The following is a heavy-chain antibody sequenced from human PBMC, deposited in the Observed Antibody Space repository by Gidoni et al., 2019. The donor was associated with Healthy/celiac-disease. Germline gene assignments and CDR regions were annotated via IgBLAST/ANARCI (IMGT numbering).Heavy chain of an antibody. J-gene: IGHJ5*02. V-gene: IGHV3-48*03. CDR2: ISSSGSTI. CDR3: ARGGPEYYGSGSTRFDP. CDR1: GFTFSSYE. D-gene: IGHD3-10*01. Sequence: EVQLVESGGGLVQPGGSLRLSCAASGFTFSSYEMNWVRQAPGKGLEWVSYISSSGSTIYYADSVKGRFTISRDNAKNSLYLQMNSLRAEDTAVYYCARGGPEYYGSGSTRFDPWGQGTLVTVSS.